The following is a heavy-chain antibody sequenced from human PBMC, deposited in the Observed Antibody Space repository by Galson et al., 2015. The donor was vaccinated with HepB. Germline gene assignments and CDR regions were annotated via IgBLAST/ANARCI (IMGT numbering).Heavy chain of an antibody. CDR2: IIPAFGAA. J-gene: IGHJ6*02. V-gene: IGHV1-69*06. CDR1: GGNFNNFA. CDR3: ARQDYYGSGTYPPWYGLDV. D-gene: IGHD3-10*01. Sequence: SVKVSCKASGGNFNNFAITWVRKAPGQGLEWVGRIIPAFGAANYAQKFQGRLTISADKSTGTAYMDLTNLRSEDTAVYYCARQDYYGSGTYPPWYGLDVWGQGTTVTVSS.